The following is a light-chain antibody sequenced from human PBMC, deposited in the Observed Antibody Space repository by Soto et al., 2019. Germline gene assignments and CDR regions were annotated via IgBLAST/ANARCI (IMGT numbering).Light chain of an antibody. J-gene: IGLJ1*01. Sequence: QSVLTQPHSVSGSPGQSVTISCTGTSGDVGAYSRVSWYQQHPGKAPKLMIYDVNKRPSGVPGRFSGSKSGNTASLTISGLQAEDEADYYCCSYAGSYTYVFGSGTKVTV. V-gene: IGLV2-11*01. CDR1: SGDVGAYSR. CDR2: DVN. CDR3: CSYAGSYTYV.